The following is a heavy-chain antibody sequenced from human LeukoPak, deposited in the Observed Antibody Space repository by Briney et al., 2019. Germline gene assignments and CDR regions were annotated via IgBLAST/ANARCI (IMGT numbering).Heavy chain of an antibody. J-gene: IGHJ6*03. V-gene: IGHV3-30*02. D-gene: IGHD6-6*01. CDR2: IRYDGSNK. CDR1: GFTFSSYG. CDR3: AKQLAARQNYYYYMDV. Sequence: GGSLRLSCAASGFTFSSYGMHWVRQAPGKGLEWVAFIRYDGSNKYYADSVKGRFTISRDNSKNTLYLQMNSLRAEDTVVYYCAKQLAARQNYYYYMDVWGKGTTVTVSS.